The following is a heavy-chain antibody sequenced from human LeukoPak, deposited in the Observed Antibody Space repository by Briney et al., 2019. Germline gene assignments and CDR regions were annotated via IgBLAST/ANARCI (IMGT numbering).Heavy chain of an antibody. V-gene: IGHV3-48*01. J-gene: IGHJ6*02. CDR1: GFTFSSYS. CDR2: ISSSSSTI. CDR3: ARDRSGYSYGWDRYYYGMDV. D-gene: IGHD5-18*01. Sequence: GGSLRLSCAASGFTFSSYSMNWVRQAPGKGLEWVSYISSSSSTIYYADSVKGRFTISRDNAKNSLYLQMNSLRAEDTAVYYCARDRSGYSYGWDRYYYGMDVWGQGTTVTVSS.